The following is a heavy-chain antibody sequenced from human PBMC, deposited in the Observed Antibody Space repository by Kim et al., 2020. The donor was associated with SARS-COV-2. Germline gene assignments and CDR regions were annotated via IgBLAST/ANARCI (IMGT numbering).Heavy chain of an antibody. V-gene: IGHV4-4*07. J-gene: IGHJ4*02. D-gene: IGHD6-19*01. Sequence: SETLSLTCTVSSAFISGSYWSWIRQPAGEGLEWIGRISPSGSPNYNPSLKSRVTMSADMSKNQFSLKVNSVTAADTAVYYCARGGLSSAPYDFWGQGTLVTVSS. CDR1: SAFISGSY. CDR3: ARGGLSSAPYDF. CDR2: ISPSGSP.